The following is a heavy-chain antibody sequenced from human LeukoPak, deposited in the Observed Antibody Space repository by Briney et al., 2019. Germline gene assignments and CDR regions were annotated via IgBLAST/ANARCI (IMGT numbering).Heavy chain of an antibody. CDR1: GFTFSDYW. CDR2: IKQDGSEK. D-gene: IGHD3-22*01. V-gene: IGHV3-7*01. Sequence: GGSLRLSCAASGFTFSDYWMTWVRQAPGKGLECVANIKQDGSEKDYVDSVKGRFTISRDNAKNSLYLQMDSLRVEDTAVYYCARKGGYSSGYYYWGQGTLVTVSS. CDR3: ARKGGYSSGYYY. J-gene: IGHJ4*02.